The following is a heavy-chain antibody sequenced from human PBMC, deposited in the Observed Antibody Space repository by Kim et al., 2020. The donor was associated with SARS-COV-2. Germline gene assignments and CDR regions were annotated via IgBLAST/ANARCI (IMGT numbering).Heavy chain of an antibody. CDR1: GFTFSSYG. CDR2: IWYDGSNK. Sequence: GGSLRFSCAASGFTFSSYGMHWVRQAPGKGLEWVAVIWYDGSNKYYADSVKGRFTISRDNSKNTLYLQMNSLRAEDTAVDYCARGRGLGGGMDVWGRGTTVTVSS. CDR3: ARGRGLGGGMDV. V-gene: IGHV3-33*01. D-gene: IGHD3-10*01. J-gene: IGHJ6*02.